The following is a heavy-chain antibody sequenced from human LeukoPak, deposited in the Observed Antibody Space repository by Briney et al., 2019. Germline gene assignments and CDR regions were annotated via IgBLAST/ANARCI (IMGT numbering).Heavy chain of an antibody. J-gene: IGHJ5*02. CDR1: GFTFSNYW. D-gene: IGHD3-22*01. CDR2: INSDGINT. Sequence: GGSLRLSCAASGFTFSNYWMHWVRQAPGKGLVWVSRINSDGINTSYADSVKGRFTISRDNAKNTLNLQMNSLRAEDTAVYYCTRDLGQYYDTSDNWFDPWGQGTLVTVSS. V-gene: IGHV3-74*01. CDR3: TRDLGQYYDTSDNWFDP.